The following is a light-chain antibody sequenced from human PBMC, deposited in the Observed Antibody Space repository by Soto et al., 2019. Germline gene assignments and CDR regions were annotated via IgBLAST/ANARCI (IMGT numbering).Light chain of an antibody. J-gene: IGKJ5*01. CDR3: QQYGSSPRIT. CDR2: GAS. V-gene: IGKV3-20*01. CDR1: QSVSSSY. Sequence: IVLTQSPGTLSWSPGERATLSCRASQSVSSSYLAWYQQKPGQAPPLLLYGASSRATGIAPRFSGSGSGTDFTLTISRLEPADFAVYYCQQYGSSPRITFGQGTRLEIK.